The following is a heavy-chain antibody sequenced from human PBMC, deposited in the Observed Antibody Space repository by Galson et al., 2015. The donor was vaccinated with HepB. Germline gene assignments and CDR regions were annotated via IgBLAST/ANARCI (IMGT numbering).Heavy chain of an antibody. Sequence: QSGAEVKKPGESLKISCKGSGSSFTSYWIGWVRQMPGKGLEWMGIIYPDDSDTRYSLSFQGQVTISADKSISTAYLQWSSLKASDTAMYYCARLYDSSAGLGAFDIWGQGTMVTVSS. CDR1: GSSFTSYW. CDR3: ARLYDSSAGLGAFDI. D-gene: IGHD3-22*01. J-gene: IGHJ3*02. CDR2: IYPDDSDT. V-gene: IGHV5-51*01.